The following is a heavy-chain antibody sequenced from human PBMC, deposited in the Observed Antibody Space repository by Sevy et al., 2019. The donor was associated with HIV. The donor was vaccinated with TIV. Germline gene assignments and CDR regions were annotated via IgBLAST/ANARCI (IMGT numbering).Heavy chain of an antibody. V-gene: IGHV3-11*01. D-gene: IGHD5-18*01. CDR2: ISSGGTII. CDR1: GFTFSDSY. CDR3: ARARYNYGSFYFDY. J-gene: IGHJ4*02. Sequence: GGSLRLSCAASGFTFSDSYMSWFRQAPGKGLEWVSYISSGGTIIYYADSVKGRFTISRDNAKNSLYLQMNSLRAEDTAVYYCARARYNYGSFYFDYWGQGPLVTVSS.